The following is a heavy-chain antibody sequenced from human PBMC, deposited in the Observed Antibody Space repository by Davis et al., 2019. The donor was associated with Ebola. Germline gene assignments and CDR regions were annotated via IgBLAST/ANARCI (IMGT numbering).Heavy chain of an antibody. V-gene: IGHV3-30*18. J-gene: IGHJ4*02. CDR1: GFTFSDYY. Sequence: GESLKISCAASGFTFSDYYMSWIRQAPGKGLEWVAVISYDGSNKYYADSVKGRFTISRDNSKNTLYLQMNSLRAEDTAVYYCAKDLEHYWGQGTLVTVSS. CDR3: AKDLEHY. D-gene: IGHD3-3*01. CDR2: ISYDGSNK.